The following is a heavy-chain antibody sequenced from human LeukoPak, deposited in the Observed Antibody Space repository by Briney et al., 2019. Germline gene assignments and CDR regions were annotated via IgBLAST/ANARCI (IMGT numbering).Heavy chain of an antibody. CDR1: GGSISSYY. CDR2: IYYSGST. J-gene: IGHJ6*02. Sequence: SETLSLTCTVSGGSISSYYWSWIRQPPGKGLEWIGDIYYSGSTNYNPSLKSRVTISVDTSKNQFSLKLSSVTAADTAVYYCARYGNVLRFLEWLPNYYYYGMDVWGQGTTVTVSS. V-gene: IGHV4-59*01. D-gene: IGHD3-3*01. CDR3: ARYGNVLRFLEWLPNYYYYGMDV.